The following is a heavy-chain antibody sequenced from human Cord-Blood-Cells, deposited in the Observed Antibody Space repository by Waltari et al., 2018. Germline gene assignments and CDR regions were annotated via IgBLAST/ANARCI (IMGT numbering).Heavy chain of an antibody. J-gene: IGHJ3*02. CDR3: AFKRKVATMVDAFDI. V-gene: IGHV1-2*02. CDR1: GYTFTGSY. CDR2: INPNSGGT. Sequence: QVQLVQPGAEVKKPGASVKVSCKASGYTFTGSYMHWVRQAPGQGLEGMGWINPNSGGTNYAQKFQGRVTMTRDTSISPAYMELSRLRSEDTAVYYCAFKRKVATMVDAFDIWGQGTMVTVSS. D-gene: IGHD5-12*01.